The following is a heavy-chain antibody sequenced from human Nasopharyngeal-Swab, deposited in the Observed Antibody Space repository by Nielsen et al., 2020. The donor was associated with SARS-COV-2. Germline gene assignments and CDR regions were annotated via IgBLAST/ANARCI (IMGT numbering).Heavy chain of an antibody. Sequence: SCGVHNGSFIGYYWTWIRQPPGKGLEWIGEINHAGTTNYTPSLKSRVTMSVDTSKNQFSLKVNSMTAADTAVYYCARRHRSCGGGACPIDYWGQGALVTVSS. CDR3: ARRHRSCGGGACPIDY. CDR2: INHAGTT. J-gene: IGHJ4*02. V-gene: IGHV4-34*01. CDR1: NGSFIGYY. D-gene: IGHD2-21*02.